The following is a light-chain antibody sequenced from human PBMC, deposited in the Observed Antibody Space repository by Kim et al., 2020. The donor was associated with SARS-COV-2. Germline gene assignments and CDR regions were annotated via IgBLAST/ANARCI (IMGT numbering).Light chain of an antibody. V-gene: IGLV2-8*01. CDR1: SSDVGGSNY. J-gene: IGLJ2*01. Sequence: QSALTQPPSASGSPGQSVTIPCTGTSSDVGGSNYVSWYQQHPGKAPKLMIYEVTKRPSGVPDRFSGSKSGNTASLTVSVLQAEDEAEYYCSSNACNYNLLFGGGTQLTVL. CDR2: EVT. CDR3: SSNACNYNLL.